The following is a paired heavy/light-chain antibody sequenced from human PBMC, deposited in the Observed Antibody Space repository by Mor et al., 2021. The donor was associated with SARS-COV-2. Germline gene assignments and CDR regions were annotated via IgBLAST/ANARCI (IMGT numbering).Heavy chain of an antibody. J-gene: IGHJ4*02. V-gene: IGHV3-23*01. CDR2: ISGSGGAT. Sequence: EVQLLDSGGGLVQPGGSLRLSCAASGFTFSSYAMSWVRQAPGKGPEWVSGISGSGGATYYADSVKGRFTISRDNSKNTLYLQMNSLRAEDTAVYYCAKDHHTTMVYYFDYWGQGTLVTVSS. CDR1: GFTFSSYA. CDR3: AKDHHTTMVYYFDY. D-gene: IGHD5-18*01.
Light chain of an antibody. CDR2: GAS. CDR1: QGISGW. V-gene: IGKV1-12*01. J-gene: IGKJ2*01. Sequence: DIQMTQSPSSVSASVGDRVTITCRASQGISGWLGWYQQKPGKAPNLLIYGASNLQSGVPSRFSGSGSGTDFTLTISSLQPEDFATYYCQQANSFPYTFGQGTKLEI. CDR3: QQANSFPYT.